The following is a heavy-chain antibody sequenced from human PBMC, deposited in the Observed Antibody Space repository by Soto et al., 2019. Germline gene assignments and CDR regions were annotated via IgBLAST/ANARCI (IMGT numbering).Heavy chain of an antibody. J-gene: IGHJ4*02. D-gene: IGHD3-16*01. V-gene: IGHV3-21*01. Sequence: GGSLRLSCAASGFTVSSYSMNWVRQAPGKGLEWVSSISSSSSYIYYADSVKGRFTISRDNAKNSLYLQMNSLRAEDTAVYYCARDDVADYIWGSYRNDYWGQGTLVTVSS. CDR3: ARDDVADYIWGSYRNDY. CDR1: GFTVSSYS. CDR2: ISSSSSYI.